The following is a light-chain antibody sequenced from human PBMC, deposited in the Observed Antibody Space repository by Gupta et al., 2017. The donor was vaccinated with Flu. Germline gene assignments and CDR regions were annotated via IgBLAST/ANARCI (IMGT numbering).Light chain of an antibody. CDR3: QVWDTSSDHVV. J-gene: IGLJ2*01. CDR2: DDR. Sequence: SYVLAQPPSVSVAPGQTARLTCGGNNIGSKSVHWYQQKPGLAPVLVVYDDRDRPSGIPERFSGSNSGNTATLTISRVEAGDEAAYYCQVWDTSSDHVVFGGGTKLTVL. CDR1: NIGSKS. V-gene: IGLV3-21*02.